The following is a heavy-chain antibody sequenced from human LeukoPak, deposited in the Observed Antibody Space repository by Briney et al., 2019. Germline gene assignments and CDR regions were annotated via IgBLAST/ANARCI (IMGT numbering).Heavy chain of an antibody. J-gene: IGHJ3*02. CDR1: GGSISSYY. V-gene: IGHV4-59*08. CDR2: IYYSGST. CDR3: ARHRVFTYYDSNDAFDI. D-gene: IGHD3-22*01. Sequence: PSETLSFTCTVSGGSISSYYWSWIRQPPGKGLEWIGYIYYSGSTNYNPSLKSRVTISVDTSKNQFSLKLSSVTAADTAVYYCARHRVFTYYDSNDAFDIWGQGTMVTVSS.